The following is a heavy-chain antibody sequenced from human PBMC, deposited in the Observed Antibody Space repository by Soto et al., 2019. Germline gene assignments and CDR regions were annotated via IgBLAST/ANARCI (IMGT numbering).Heavy chain of an antibody. CDR2: ISGSGGVST. V-gene: IGHV3-23*01. D-gene: IGHD1-26*01. J-gene: IGHJ4*02. CDR3: AKGLKWELPIES. CDR1: GLKFRNYA. Sequence: PVRFLRLSSAAFGLKFRNYAMSWVRQAPGKGLEWVSAISGSGGVSTYYAESVKGRFTISRDDSKNMLYLQMNSLRAEDTAVYSGAKGLKWELPIESWGQGTLVTVSS.